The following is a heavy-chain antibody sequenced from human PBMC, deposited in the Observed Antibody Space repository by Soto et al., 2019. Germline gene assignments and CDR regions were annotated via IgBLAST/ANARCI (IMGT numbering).Heavy chain of an antibody. CDR2: IWYDGSNN. V-gene: IGHV3-33*01. J-gene: IGHJ5*02. CDR3: ARDHTEYYSGGSCYWFDP. D-gene: IGHD2-15*01. Sequence: QVQLVESGGGVVQPGRSLRLSCAASGFTFSSYGMHWVRQAPGKGLEWVAVIWYDGSNNYYADSVKGRFTISRDKSKNTLYLQMNSLRAEDTAVYYCARDHTEYYSGGSCYWFDPWGQGTLVTVSS. CDR1: GFTFSSYG.